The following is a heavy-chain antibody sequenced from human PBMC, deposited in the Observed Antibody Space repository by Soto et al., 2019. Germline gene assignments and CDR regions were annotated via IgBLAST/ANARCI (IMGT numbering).Heavy chain of an antibody. CDR3: AMGDATDCANGVWSLLYNPDRDV. D-gene: IGHD2-8*01. CDR1: GLDFSSEV. J-gene: IGHJ6*02. V-gene: IGHV3-23*01. CDR2: ISGSGRTI. Sequence: PVGSLRLSCAASGLDFSSEVMCWVRQAPGKGLEWVSSISGSGRTIYHADSMRGRFAISRDNSKNSLYLQLNNLRVDDTAVYYCAMGDATDCANGVWSLLYNPDRDVCGQGTMGTVAS.